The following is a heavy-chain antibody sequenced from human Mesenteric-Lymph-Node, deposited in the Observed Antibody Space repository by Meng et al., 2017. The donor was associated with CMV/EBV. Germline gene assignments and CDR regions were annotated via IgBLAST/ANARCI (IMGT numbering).Heavy chain of an antibody. J-gene: IGHJ4*02. D-gene: IGHD2-2*01. V-gene: IGHV4-61*08. CDR1: GGSVSSAGYF. CDR3: ASHVVVPAAPFDY. CDR2: IQNSGTT. Sequence: SETLSLTCTVSGGSVSSAGYFWNWIRQPPGKGLEWIGYIQNSGTTNYNPSLKSRVSMSVDTSRNQFSLNLYSVTAADTAVYYCASHVVVPAAPFDYWGQGTLVTVSS.